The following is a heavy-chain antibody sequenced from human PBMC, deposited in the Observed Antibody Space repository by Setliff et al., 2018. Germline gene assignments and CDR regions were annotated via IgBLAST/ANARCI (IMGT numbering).Heavy chain of an antibody. CDR1: GFSFGGHD. CDR2: IRSRPYGGTI. J-gene: IGHJ5*02. CDR3: TIHIVVPTA. Sequence: GGSLRLSCAASGFSFGGHDMHWVRQAPGKGLEWVGFIRSRPYGGTIEYAASVKGRFTISRDDSKSIAYLQMNSLKTEDTAVYYCTIHIVVPTAWGQGTLVTVSS. V-gene: IGHV3-49*04. D-gene: IGHD2-21*01.